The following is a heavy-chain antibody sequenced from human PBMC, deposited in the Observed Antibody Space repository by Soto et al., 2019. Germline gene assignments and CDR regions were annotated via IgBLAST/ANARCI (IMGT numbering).Heavy chain of an antibody. CDR2: IYSGGST. Sequence: EVQLVESGGGLVQPGGSLSLSCAASGFTVSSNYMSWVRQAPGKGLEWVSVIYSGGSTYYADSVKGRFTISRDNSKNTLYLQMNSLRAEDTAVYYCVGNLLQGARGDYWGQGTLVTVSS. J-gene: IGHJ4*02. V-gene: IGHV3-66*01. CDR3: VGNLLQGARGDY. D-gene: IGHD1-26*01. CDR1: GFTVSSNY.